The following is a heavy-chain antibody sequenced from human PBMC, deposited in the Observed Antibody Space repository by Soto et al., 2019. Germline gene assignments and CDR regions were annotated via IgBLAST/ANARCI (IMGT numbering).Heavy chain of an antibody. CDR3: ARVWGAVDTAMVRGNWFDP. CDR1: GYSISSGYY. J-gene: IGHJ5*02. D-gene: IGHD5-18*01. V-gene: IGHV4-38-2*01. CDR2: IYHSGST. Sequence: SETLSLTCAVSGYSISSGYYWGWIRQPPGKGLEWIGSIYHSGSTYYNPSLKSRVTISVDTSKNQFSLKLSSVTAADAAVYYCARVWGAVDTAMVRGNWFDPWGQGTLVAVSS.